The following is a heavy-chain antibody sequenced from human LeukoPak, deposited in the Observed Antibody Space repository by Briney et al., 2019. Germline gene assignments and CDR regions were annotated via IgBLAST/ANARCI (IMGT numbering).Heavy chain of an antibody. CDR2: ISYEGSNK. J-gene: IGHJ4*02. Sequence: PGRSLRLSCAASGFTFRNYGMHWVRQAPGKGLEWIGDISYEGSNKYYADSVKGRFTISRDNSKNTLYLQMNSLRTEDTAVYYCAKDTYDFGSGTYPPDYWGQGTLVTVSS. CDR3: AKDTYDFGSGTYPPDY. D-gene: IGHD3-10*01. V-gene: IGHV3-30*18. CDR1: GFTFRNYG.